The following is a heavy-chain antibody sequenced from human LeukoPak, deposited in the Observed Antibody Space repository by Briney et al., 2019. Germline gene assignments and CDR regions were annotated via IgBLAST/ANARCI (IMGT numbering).Heavy chain of an antibody. CDR2: IISSGTTI. CDR3: ARHSSGWSFDY. Sequence: GGSLRLSCAASGFTFSDYYMSWIRQAPGKGLEWLSYIISSGTTIYYADSVKGRFTVSRDNPKNSLYLQMNSLRADDTAVYYCARHSSGWSFDYWGQGTLVTVSS. V-gene: IGHV3-11*04. CDR1: GFTFSDYY. J-gene: IGHJ4*02. D-gene: IGHD3-22*01.